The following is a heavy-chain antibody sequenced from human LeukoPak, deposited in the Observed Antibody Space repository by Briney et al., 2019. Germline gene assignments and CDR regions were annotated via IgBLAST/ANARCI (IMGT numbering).Heavy chain of an antibody. Sequence: ASVKVSCKASGYTFTSYYMHWVRQAPGQGLEWMGIINPSGGSTSYAQKFPGRVTMTRDTSTSTVYMELSSLRSGDTAVYYFARWDNSYGLEWGQGTLVTVSS. J-gene: IGHJ4*02. CDR1: GYTFTSYY. CDR2: INPSGGST. V-gene: IGHV1-46*03. D-gene: IGHD3-10*01. CDR3: ARWDNSYGLE.